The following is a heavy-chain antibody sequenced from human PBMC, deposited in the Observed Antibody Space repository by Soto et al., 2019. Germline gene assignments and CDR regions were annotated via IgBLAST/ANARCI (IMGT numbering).Heavy chain of an antibody. D-gene: IGHD2-15*01. CDR1: GYKFTTYF. CDR3: VRGYCTTSPCSGDFQF. J-gene: IGHJ1*01. V-gene: IGHV1-46*01. CDR2: IHPSGDT. Sequence: QVQLVQSGAELTKPGASVKVACKASGYKFTTYFIHWVRQAPGQGLEWMGMIHPSGDTGYAKKFRGRVTMTIDTSTTTAYMELRNLTSEDTAVYFSVRGYCTTSPCSGDFQFWGQGTLVTVSS.